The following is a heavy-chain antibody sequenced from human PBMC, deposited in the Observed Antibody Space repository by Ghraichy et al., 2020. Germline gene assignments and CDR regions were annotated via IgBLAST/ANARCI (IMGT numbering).Heavy chain of an antibody. CDR1: GFTFSSYA. Sequence: GALRLSCAASGFTFSSYAMSWVRQAPGKGLEWVSAISGSGGSTYYADSVKGRFTISRDNSKNTLYLQMNSLRAEDTAVYYCATGDYFSGFDYWGQGTLVTFSS. CDR3: ATGDYFSGFDY. CDR2: ISGSGGST. D-gene: IGHD4-17*01. V-gene: IGHV3-23*01. J-gene: IGHJ4*02.